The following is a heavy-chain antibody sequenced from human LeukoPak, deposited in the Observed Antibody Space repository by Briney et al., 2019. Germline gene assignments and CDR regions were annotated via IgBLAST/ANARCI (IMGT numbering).Heavy chain of an antibody. CDR3: AKGADSGDYNSFDY. CDR1: GFTFDDYA. V-gene: IGHV3-43*02. CDR2: ISGDGGST. J-gene: IGHJ4*02. Sequence: GGSLRLSCAASGFTFDDYAMHWVRQAPGKGLEWVSLISGDGGSTYYADSVKGRFTISRDNSKNSLYLQMNSLRTEDTALYYCAKGADSGDYNSFDYWGQGTLVTVSS. D-gene: IGHD4-17*01.